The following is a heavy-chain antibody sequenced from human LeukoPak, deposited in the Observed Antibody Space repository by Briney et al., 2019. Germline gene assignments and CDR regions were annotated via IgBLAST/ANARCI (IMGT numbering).Heavy chain of an antibody. CDR3: ARHLRNSPLDY. Sequence: SETLSLTCAVYGGSFSGYYWSWIRQPPGKGLEWIGSIYYSGSTYYNPSLKSRVTISVDTSKNQFSLKLSSVTAADTAVYYCARHLRNSPLDYWGQGTLVTVSS. D-gene: IGHD1-7*01. V-gene: IGHV4-34*01. J-gene: IGHJ4*02. CDR2: IYYSGST. CDR1: GGSFSGYY.